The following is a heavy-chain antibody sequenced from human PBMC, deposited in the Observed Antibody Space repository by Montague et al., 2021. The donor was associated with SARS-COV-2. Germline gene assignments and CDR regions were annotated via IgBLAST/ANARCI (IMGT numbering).Heavy chain of an antibody. J-gene: IGHJ4*02. V-gene: IGHV4-39*07. CDR3: VTPGKTAVAGQFDY. CDR1: GGSISSSTYY. CDR2: MYYSGST. Sequence: ETLSLTCTVAGGSISSSTYYWGWIRQPPGKGLEWIGRMYYSGSTYYNPSLKSRVTISLDTPNNQFSLKITSLIVADTAIYYCVTPGKTAVAGQFDYWGPGILVTVSS. D-gene: IGHD6-19*01.